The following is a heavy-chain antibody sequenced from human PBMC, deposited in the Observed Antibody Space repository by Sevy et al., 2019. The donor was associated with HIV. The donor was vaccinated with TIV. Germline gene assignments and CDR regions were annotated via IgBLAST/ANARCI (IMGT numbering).Heavy chain of an antibody. J-gene: IGHJ6*02. Sequence: RGSLRLSCAASGFTFSSYAMHWVRQAPGKGLEWVAVISYDGSNKYYADSVKGRFTISRDNSKNTLYLQMNSLRAEDTAVYYCARDPSMYSSGWYRYYYYGMDVWGQGTTVTVSS. D-gene: IGHD6-19*01. CDR3: ARDPSMYSSGWYRYYYYGMDV. V-gene: IGHV3-30-3*01. CDR1: GFTFSSYA. CDR2: ISYDGSNK.